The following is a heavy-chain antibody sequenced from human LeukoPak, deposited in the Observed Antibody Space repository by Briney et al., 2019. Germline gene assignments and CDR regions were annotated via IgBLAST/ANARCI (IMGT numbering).Heavy chain of an antibody. J-gene: IGHJ4*02. CDR1: GGSFSGYY. V-gene: IGHV4-34*01. CDR3: AREDDRATVTTGVDY. Sequence: PSETLSLTCAVYGGSFSGYYWSWIRQPPGKGLEWIGEINHSGSTNYNPSLKSRVTISVDTSKNQFSLQLSSVTAADTAVYYCAREDDRATVTTGVDYWGQGTLVTVSS. D-gene: IGHD4-17*01. CDR2: INHSGST.